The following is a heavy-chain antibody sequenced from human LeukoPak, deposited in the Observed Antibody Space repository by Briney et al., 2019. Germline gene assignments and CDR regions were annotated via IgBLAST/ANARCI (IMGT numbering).Heavy chain of an antibody. CDR1: GFTFSSYA. V-gene: IGHV3-23*01. D-gene: IGHD3-10*01. J-gene: IGHJ6*02. Sequence: PGGSLRLSCAASGFTFSSYAMSWVRQAPGKGLEWVSAISGSGGSTYYADSVKGRFTISRDNSKNTLYLQMNSLRAEDTAVYYCANPTAITMVRGVHNYGMDVRGQGTTVTVSS. CDR3: ANPTAITMVRGVHNYGMDV. CDR2: ISGSGGST.